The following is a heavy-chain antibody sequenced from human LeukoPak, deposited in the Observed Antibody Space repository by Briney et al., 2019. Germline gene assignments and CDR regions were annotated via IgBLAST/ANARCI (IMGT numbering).Heavy chain of an antibody. CDR1: GGSISTNNW. J-gene: IGHJ3*02. CDR2: IHHSGST. V-gene: IGHV4-4*02. Sequence: PSGTLSLTCAVSGGSISTNNWWTWVRQPPGKGLEWIGEIHHSGSTGYNPSLKSRVTISPDKSKNQFSLTLTSVTTADTAVYFCARAPLSGTYYTDAFDIWGQGTMVTVSS. CDR3: ARAPLSGTYYTDAFDI. D-gene: IGHD1-26*01.